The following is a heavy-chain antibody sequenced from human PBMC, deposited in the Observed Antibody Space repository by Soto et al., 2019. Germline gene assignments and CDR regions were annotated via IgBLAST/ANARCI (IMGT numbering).Heavy chain of an antibody. Sequence: GASVKVSCKASGYTFTSYGISWVRQAPGQGLEWMGWISAYNGNTNYAQKLQGRVTMTTDTSTSTAYMELRSLRSDDTAVYYCARDGPLGLPVVVPAAYNWFDPWGQGTLVTVSS. V-gene: IGHV1-18*01. CDR2: ISAYNGNT. D-gene: IGHD2-2*01. CDR3: ARDGPLGLPVVVPAAYNWFDP. J-gene: IGHJ5*02. CDR1: GYTFTSYG.